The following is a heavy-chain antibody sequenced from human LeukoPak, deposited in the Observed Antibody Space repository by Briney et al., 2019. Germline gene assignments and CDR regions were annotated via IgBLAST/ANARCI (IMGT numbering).Heavy chain of an antibody. V-gene: IGHV4-31*03. J-gene: IGHJ4*02. D-gene: IGHD6-13*01. CDR1: GGSISSGGYY. Sequence: SETLSLTCTVSGGSISSGGYYWSWIRQHPGKGLEWIGYIYYSGSTYYNPSLKSRVTISVDTSKNQFSLKLSSVTAADTAVYYCARAREPLVYTYYFDYWGQGTLVTVSS. CDR3: ARAREPLVYTYYFDY. CDR2: IYYSGST.